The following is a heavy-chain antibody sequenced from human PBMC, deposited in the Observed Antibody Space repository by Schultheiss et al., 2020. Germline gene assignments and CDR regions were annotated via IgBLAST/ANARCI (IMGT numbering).Heavy chain of an antibody. J-gene: IGHJ4*02. D-gene: IGHD4-17*01. CDR3: AKGADYGDPFDY. Sequence: GGSLRLSCAASGFTFSYYYMNGVRQAPGTGLEWVSSISSSSNYIYDADSVKGRSTISRDNAKNTLYLQMNSLRAEDTAVYYCAKGADYGDPFDYWGQGTLVTVSS. CDR1: GFTFSYYY. V-gene: IGHV3-21*01. CDR2: ISSSSNYI.